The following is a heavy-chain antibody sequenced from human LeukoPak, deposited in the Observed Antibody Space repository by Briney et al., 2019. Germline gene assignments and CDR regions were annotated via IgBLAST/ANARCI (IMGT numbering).Heavy chain of an antibody. V-gene: IGHV1-46*01. CDR2: INPSGGST. CDR3: ARLPGVPSVDY. J-gene: IGHJ4*02. Sequence: ASVKVSCKASGYTFTSYYMHWVRQAPGQGLEWMGIINPSGGSTTYAQKFQGRVTMTRDTSTSTVYMELSSLRAEDTAVYYCARLPGVPSVDYWGQGTLVTVSS. CDR1: GYTFTSYY. D-gene: IGHD3-10*01.